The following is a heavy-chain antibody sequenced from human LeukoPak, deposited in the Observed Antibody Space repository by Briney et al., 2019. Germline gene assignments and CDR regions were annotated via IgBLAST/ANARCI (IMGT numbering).Heavy chain of an antibody. J-gene: IGHJ4*02. Sequence: PSETLSLTCAVYGGSFSGYYWSWIRQPPGKGLEWIGEINHSGSTNYNPSLKSRVTISVDTSKNQFSLKLSSVTAADTAVYYCARIQSRMRYFDWLLSEYCFDYWGQGTLVTVSS. CDR1: GGSFSGYY. D-gene: IGHD3-9*01. CDR3: ARIQSRMRYFDWLLSEYCFDY. V-gene: IGHV4-34*01. CDR2: INHSGST.